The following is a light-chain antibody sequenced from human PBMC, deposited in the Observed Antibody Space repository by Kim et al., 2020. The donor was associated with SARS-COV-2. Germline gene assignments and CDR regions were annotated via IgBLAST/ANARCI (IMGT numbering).Light chain of an antibody. CDR1: QSVSYY. CDR3: QQRSNWPLT. CDR2: DAS. J-gene: IGKJ4*01. Sequence: EIVLTQSPATLSLSPGERATLSCRASQSVSYYLAWYQQKPGQAPRLLISDASNRATGIPARFSGSGSGTDFTLTISSLEPEDFAVYYCQQRSNWPLTFGGGTKVDIK. V-gene: IGKV3-11*01.